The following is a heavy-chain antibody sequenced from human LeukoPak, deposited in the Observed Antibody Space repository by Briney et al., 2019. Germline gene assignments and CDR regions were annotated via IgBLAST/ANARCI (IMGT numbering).Heavy chain of an antibody. D-gene: IGHD4-23*01. J-gene: IGHJ4*02. Sequence: GGSLRLSCAASGFTFSRSWMHWLRQVPGKGLVWVSEIYSDATTTAYADSVKGRFIISRDNAKNTLYLQMNSLRPEDTAVYYCACLYGGSTFFDYWGQGTLVTVSS. CDR3: ACLYGGSTFFDY. V-gene: IGHV3-74*01. CDR2: IYSDATTT. CDR1: GFTFSRSW.